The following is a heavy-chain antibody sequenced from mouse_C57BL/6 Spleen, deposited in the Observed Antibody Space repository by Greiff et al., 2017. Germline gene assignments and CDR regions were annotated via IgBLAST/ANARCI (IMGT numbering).Heavy chain of an antibody. CDR3: AKKLYDYDVGYYAMDY. D-gene: IGHD2-4*01. Sequence: VKLMESGPGLVQPSQSLSITCTVSGFSLTSYGVHWVRQSPGKGLEWLGVIWRGGSTDYNAAFMSRLSITKDNSKSQVFFKMNSLQADDTAIYYGAKKLYDYDVGYYAMDYWGQGTSVTVSS. V-gene: IGHV2-5*01. CDR1: GFSLTSYG. J-gene: IGHJ4*01. CDR2: IWRGGST.